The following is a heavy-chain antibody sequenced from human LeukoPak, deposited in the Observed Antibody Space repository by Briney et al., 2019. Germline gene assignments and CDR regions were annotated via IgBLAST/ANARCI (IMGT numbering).Heavy chain of an antibody. CDR1: GYIFTDYY. Sequence: ASVKVSCKASGYIFTDYYMHWVRQAPGQGLEWMGWINPNSGGTNYAQKFQGRVTMTRDTSISTAYMELSSLRSEDTAVYYCARVQTLIDYYDSSGYLDYWGQGTLVTVSS. V-gene: IGHV1-2*02. D-gene: IGHD3-22*01. CDR2: INPNSGGT. CDR3: ARVQTLIDYYDSSGYLDY. J-gene: IGHJ4*02.